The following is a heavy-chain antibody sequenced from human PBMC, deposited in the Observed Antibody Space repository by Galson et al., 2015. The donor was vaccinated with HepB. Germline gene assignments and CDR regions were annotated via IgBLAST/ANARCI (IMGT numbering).Heavy chain of an antibody. CDR3: ARDPPVPQNGPVDY. V-gene: IGHV3-11*05. CDR1: GFTSSDYY. Sequence: SLRLSCAASGFTSSDYYMSWIRQAPGKGLEWVSYSSSSSSYTNYADSVKGRFTISRDNAKNSLYLQMNSLRAEDTALYYCARDPPVPQNGPVDYWGQGTLVTVSS. CDR2: SSSSSSYT. D-gene: IGHD6-6*01. J-gene: IGHJ4*02.